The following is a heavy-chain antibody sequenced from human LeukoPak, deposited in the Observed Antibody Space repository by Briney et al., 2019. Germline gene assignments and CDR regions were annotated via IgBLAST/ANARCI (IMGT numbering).Heavy chain of an antibody. J-gene: IGHJ4*02. D-gene: IGHD2-2*01. V-gene: IGHV3-23*01. CDR2: ISSSGGYT. CDR3: AKQGLVPATAGD. CDR1: GGSISSST. Sequence: ETLSLICAVSGGSISSSTNWWSWVRQAPGKGLEWVSTISSSGGYTYYADSVKGRFTISRDNSKNTLYLLLNSLRAEDTAVYYCAKQGLVPATAGDWGQGTLVTVSS.